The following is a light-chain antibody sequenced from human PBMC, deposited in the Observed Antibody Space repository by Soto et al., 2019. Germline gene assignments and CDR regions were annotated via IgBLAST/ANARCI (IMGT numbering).Light chain of an antibody. CDR1: SSDVGAFNY. V-gene: IGLV2-14*01. CDR2: GVT. CDR3: SSYSTSYFYF. Sequence: QSVLPQPASVSGSPGQAITISCSGTSSDVGAFNYVSWYQQHPGKAPKLLIYGVTIRPSGISNRFSGSKSGSTASLTISGLRDEDEADYYCSSYSTSYFYFFGSGTKVTVL. J-gene: IGLJ1*01.